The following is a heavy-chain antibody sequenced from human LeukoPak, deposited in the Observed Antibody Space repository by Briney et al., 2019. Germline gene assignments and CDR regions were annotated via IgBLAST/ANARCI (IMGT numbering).Heavy chain of an antibody. Sequence: GGSLRLSCAASGFTFSSYSMNWVRQAPGKGLEWVSSISSSRSYIYYADSLKGRFTISRDNAENSLYLQMNSLRAEDTAVYYCARDPKYGDLDYWGQGTLVTVSS. CDR3: ARDPKYGDLDY. V-gene: IGHV3-21*01. J-gene: IGHJ4*02. CDR2: ISSSRSYI. D-gene: IGHD4-17*01. CDR1: GFTFSSYS.